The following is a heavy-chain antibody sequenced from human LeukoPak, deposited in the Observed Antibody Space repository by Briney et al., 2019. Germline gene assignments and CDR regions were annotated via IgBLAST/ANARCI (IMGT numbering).Heavy chain of an antibody. CDR2: IYYSGST. Sequence: SETLSLTCTVSGGSISSYYWSWIRQPPGKGLEWIGYIYYSGSTNYNPSLKSRVTISVDTSKNQFPLKLSSVTAADTAVYYCASAVGYYGSGAFDYWGQGTLVTVSS. J-gene: IGHJ4*02. D-gene: IGHD3-10*01. V-gene: IGHV4-59*01. CDR3: ASAVGYYGSGAFDY. CDR1: GGSISSYY.